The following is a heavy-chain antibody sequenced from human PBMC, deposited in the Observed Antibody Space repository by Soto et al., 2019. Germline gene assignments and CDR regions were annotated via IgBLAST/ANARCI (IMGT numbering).Heavy chain of an antibody. J-gene: IGHJ3*02. CDR2: ISSSSTI. V-gene: IGHV3-48*01. Sequence: GGSLRLSCAASGFTFSSYSMNWVRQAPGKGLEWVSYISSSSTIYYADSVKGRFTISRDNAKNSLYLQMNSLRAEDTAVYYCARSAPGRDAFDIWGQGTMVTVSS. CDR1: GFTFSSYS. CDR3: ARSAPGRDAFDI.